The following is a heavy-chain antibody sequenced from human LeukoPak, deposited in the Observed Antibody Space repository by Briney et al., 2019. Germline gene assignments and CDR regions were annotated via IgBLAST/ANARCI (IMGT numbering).Heavy chain of an antibody. CDR3: ARDSSGWNGGNRTNWFDP. Sequence: ASVKVSCKASGYTFTSYAMNWVRQAPGQGLEWMGWINTNTGNPTYAQGFTGRFVFSLDTSVSTAYLRISSLKAEDTAVYYCARDSSGWNGGNRTNWFDPWGQGTLVTVSS. CDR2: INTNTGNP. CDR1: GYTFTSYA. V-gene: IGHV7-4-1*02. D-gene: IGHD6-19*01. J-gene: IGHJ5*02.